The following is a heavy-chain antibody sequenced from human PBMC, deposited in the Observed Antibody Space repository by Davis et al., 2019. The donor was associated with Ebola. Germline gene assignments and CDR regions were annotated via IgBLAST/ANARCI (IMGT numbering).Heavy chain of an antibody. J-gene: IGHJ4*02. Sequence: PGGSLRLSCAASGFSVSSNYVSWVRQAPGKGLEWVSVIYSAGSTYYADSVKGRFTISRDNAKKSLYLQMNSLRAEDTAVYYCARSSVWGQGTLVTVSS. V-gene: IGHV3-53*01. CDR3: ARSSV. CDR1: GFSVSSNY. CDR2: IYSAGST.